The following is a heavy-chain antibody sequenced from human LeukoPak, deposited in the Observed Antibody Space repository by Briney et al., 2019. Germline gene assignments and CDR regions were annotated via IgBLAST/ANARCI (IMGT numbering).Heavy chain of an antibody. Sequence: PGGSLRLSCAVSGFTFSNAWMSWVRQAPGKGLEWVGRIKSKTDGGTTDYAAPVKGRFTISRDDSKNTLYLQMNSLKTEDTAVYYCTTTLWFGELLSQYWGQGTLVTVSS. D-gene: IGHD3-10*01. J-gene: IGHJ4*02. CDR1: GFTFSNAW. CDR3: TTTLWFGELLSQY. CDR2: IKSKTDGGTT. V-gene: IGHV3-15*01.